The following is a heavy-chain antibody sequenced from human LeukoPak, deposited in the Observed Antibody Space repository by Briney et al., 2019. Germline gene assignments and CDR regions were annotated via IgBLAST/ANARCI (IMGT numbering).Heavy chain of an antibody. CDR3: ARDLEQLDSFDY. J-gene: IGHJ4*02. CDR1: GFTFSTYG. Sequence: PGGSLRLSCAASGFTFSTYGMHWVRQAPGKGLEWVAVVWDDGSKYYADSVKGRFTISRDNSKNTLYLQMNSLRAEDTAVYYCARDLEQLDSFDYRGQGTLVTVSS. V-gene: IGHV3-33*01. D-gene: IGHD6-13*01. CDR2: VWDDGSK.